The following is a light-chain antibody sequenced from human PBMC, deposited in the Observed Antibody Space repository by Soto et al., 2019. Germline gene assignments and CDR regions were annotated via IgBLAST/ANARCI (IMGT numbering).Light chain of an antibody. CDR3: QQRSNWPRT. J-gene: IGKJ3*01. Sequence: EIVLTQSPATLSLSPGERATLSCRASQSVSSYLAWYQQKPGQAPRLLIYDASNRATGIPARFSGSGSGTDFTLTISSLEPEDFEVYYCQQRSNWPRTFAPGTNVDIK. CDR1: QSVSSY. V-gene: IGKV3-11*01. CDR2: DAS.